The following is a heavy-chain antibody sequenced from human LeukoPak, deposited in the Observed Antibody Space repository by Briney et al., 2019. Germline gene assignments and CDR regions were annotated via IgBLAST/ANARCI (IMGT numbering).Heavy chain of an antibody. V-gene: IGHV4-39*01. J-gene: IGHJ4*02. CDR3: ARQGGGHWLDAVDY. Sequence: PSETLSLTCTVSGGSISSSSYYWGWIRQPPGKGLEWIGSIYYSGSTYYNPSLKSRVTISVDTSKNQFSLKLSSVTAADTAVYYCARQGGGHWLDAVDYWGQGTLVTVSS. CDR1: GGSISSSSYY. CDR2: IYYSGST. D-gene: IGHD6-19*01.